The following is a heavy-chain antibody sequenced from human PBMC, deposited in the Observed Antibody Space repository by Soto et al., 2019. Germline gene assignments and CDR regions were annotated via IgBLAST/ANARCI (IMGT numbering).Heavy chain of an antibody. V-gene: IGHV4-39*01. CDR2: MYYTGST. J-gene: IGHJ4*02. CDR3: ASTPDIGDSIYYFAY. Sequence: QLQLQESGPGLVKPSETLSLTCTVSGDSITSSPYYWGWIRQPPGKGLEWIGSMYYTGSTYYNPSLKTRVTISGDASKKQCSVRLSSLTAADTAVYYCASTPDIGDSIYYFAYWGQGTLVTVSS. D-gene: IGHD4-17*01. CDR1: GDSITSSPYY.